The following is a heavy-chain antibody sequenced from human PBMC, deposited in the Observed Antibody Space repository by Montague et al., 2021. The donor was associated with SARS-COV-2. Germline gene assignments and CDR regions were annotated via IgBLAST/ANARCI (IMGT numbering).Heavy chain of an antibody. CDR2: INYSGTT. CDR1: GGSITDRTYY. D-gene: IGHD6-13*01. J-gene: IGHJ4*02. CDR3: ARHWGIAAAGN. Sequence: SETLSLTCSVSGGSITDRTYYWGCTRQSPGKGLEWIGAINYSGTTYYXPSLKSRVTISPDTAKNQFSLKMASVTAVDTAVYYCARHWGIAAAGNWGQGTLVTVSS. V-gene: IGHV4-39*01.